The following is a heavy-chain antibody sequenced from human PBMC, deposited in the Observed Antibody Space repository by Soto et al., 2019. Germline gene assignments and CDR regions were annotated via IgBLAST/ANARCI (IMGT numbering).Heavy chain of an antibody. V-gene: IGHV4-59*08. D-gene: IGHD6-13*01. CDR2: VLYSGST. J-gene: IGHJ4*02. CDR1: GGSIRSYY. Sequence: SETLSLTCTVSGGSIRSYYWSWIRQPPGKGLEWIGYVLYSGSTNYNPSLKSRVTISVDTSKNQFYLKLSSVTAADTAVYYCARREGGYPFDYWGQGALVTVSS. CDR3: ARREGGYPFDY.